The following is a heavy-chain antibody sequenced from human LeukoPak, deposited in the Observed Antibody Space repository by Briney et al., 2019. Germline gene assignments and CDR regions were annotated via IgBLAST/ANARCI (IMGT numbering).Heavy chain of an antibody. J-gene: IGHJ4*02. CDR3: ARHLGVPWGLDY. V-gene: IGHV4-34*01. Sequence: PSETLSLTCAVYGGSFSGYYWSWIRQPPGKGLEWIGEINHSGSTNYDPSLKSRVTISVDTSKDQFSLKLSSVTAADTAVYYCARHLGVPWGLDYWGQGTLVTVSS. D-gene: IGHD7-27*01. CDR1: GGSFSGYY. CDR2: INHSGST.